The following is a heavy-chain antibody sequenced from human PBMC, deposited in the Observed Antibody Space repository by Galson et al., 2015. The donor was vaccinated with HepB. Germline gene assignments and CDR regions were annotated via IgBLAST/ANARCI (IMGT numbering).Heavy chain of an antibody. Sequence: SLRLSCAASGFTVSSKYMTWVRQAPGKGLEWVSVIYNGGTTNYADSVKGRFSISRDNSKNTVNLQMNSLRVEDTAVYYCARGGLAGSNGAYGMDVWGQGTTVTASS. D-gene: IGHD2-8*01. J-gene: IGHJ6*02. CDR2: IYNGGTT. CDR3: ARGGLAGSNGAYGMDV. V-gene: IGHV3-53*01. CDR1: GFTVSSKY.